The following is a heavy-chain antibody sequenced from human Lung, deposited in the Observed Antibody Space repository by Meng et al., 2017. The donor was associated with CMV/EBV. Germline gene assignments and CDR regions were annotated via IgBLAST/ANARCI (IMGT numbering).Heavy chain of an antibody. CDR3: ARDDGSYGSLNGMDV. J-gene: IGHJ6*02. CDR1: GSRFSSYW. V-gene: IGHV3-74*01. CDR2: LNSDGSGT. D-gene: IGHD5-18*01. Sequence: SMNISCAAAGSRFSSYWMHWVRQAPGKGLVWVSRLNSDGSGTSSADSVKGRFTISRDNAKNTVYLQMNNLRAEDTAIYYCARDDGSYGSLNGMDVWGRGTTVTVSS.